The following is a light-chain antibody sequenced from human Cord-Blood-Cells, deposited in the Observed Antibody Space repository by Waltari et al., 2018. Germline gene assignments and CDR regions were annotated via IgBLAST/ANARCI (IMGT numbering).Light chain of an antibody. CDR3: AAWDDSLNGWV. V-gene: IGLV1-44*01. CDR1: SSNIGSNT. Sequence: QSVLTQPPSASGTPGQRVTISCSGSSSNIGSNTVNWYQQLPGTAPKLPIYSNNQRPSRVPDRFSGSKSGTSASLAISGLQSEDEADYYCAAWDDSLNGWVFGGGTKLTVL. J-gene: IGLJ3*02. CDR2: SNN.